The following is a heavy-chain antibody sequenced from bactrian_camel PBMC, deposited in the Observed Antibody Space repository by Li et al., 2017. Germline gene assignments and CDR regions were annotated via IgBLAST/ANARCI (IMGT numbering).Heavy chain of an antibody. CDR3: ARRQFGCGDLAPRDYDN. CDR2: IQAAGNT. D-gene: IGHD1*01. J-gene: IGHJ4*01. CDR1: GPTYATGC. V-gene: IGHV3S55*01. Sequence: HVQLVESGGGSVQAGGSLRLTCVVSGPTYATGCLGWIREAPGKEREGLAAIQAAGNTYYSDSVKGRFTISRDNDKRTLYLQMNNLEPEDTAMYYCARRQFGCGDLAPRDYDNRGQGTQVTVS.